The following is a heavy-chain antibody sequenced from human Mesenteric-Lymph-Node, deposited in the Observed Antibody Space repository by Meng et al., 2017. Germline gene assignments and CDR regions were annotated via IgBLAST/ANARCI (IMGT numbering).Heavy chain of an antibody. D-gene: IGHD3-3*01. Sequence: QAVRVQSGAEVKNPGASVKVSCKGSGYTFTSYDINWVRPATGQGLEWLGWMNPNSGNAGYAQKFQGRVTMTRNTSTSTAYMELSSLRSEDTAVYYCARGITIFGVVICDYWGQGTLVTVSS. CDR2: MNPNSGNA. V-gene: IGHV1-8*01. CDR1: GYTFTSYD. J-gene: IGHJ4*02. CDR3: ARGITIFGVVICDY.